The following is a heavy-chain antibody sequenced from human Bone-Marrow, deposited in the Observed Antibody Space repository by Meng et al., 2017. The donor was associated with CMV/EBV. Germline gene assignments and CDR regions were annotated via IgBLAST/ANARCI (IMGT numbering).Heavy chain of an antibody. J-gene: IGHJ4*02. Sequence: SETLSLTCTVSGGSISSSSYYWGWIRQPPGKGLEWIGEINHSGSTNYNPSLKSRVTISVDTSKNLFTLKLSSVTAADTAVYYCARGRALTRYCSSTSCYPFDYWGQGTLVTVSS. D-gene: IGHD2-2*01. CDR2: INHSGST. V-gene: IGHV4-39*06. CDR3: ARGRALTRYCSSTSCYPFDY. CDR1: GGSISSSSYY.